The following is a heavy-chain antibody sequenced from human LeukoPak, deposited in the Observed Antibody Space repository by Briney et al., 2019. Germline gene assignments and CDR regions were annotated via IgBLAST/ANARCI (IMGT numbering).Heavy chain of an antibody. CDR1: GGSFSGYY. J-gene: IGHJ3*02. CDR2: INRSGST. V-gene: IGHV4-34*01. CDR3: ARAGYYDSSGYRHPGRSKFDI. D-gene: IGHD3-22*01. Sequence: SETLSLTCAVYGGSFSGYYWSWIRQPPGKGLEWIGEINRSGSTNYNPSLKSRVTISVDTSKNQFSLKLSSVTAADAAVYYCARAGYYDSSGYRHPGRSKFDIWGQGTMVTVSS.